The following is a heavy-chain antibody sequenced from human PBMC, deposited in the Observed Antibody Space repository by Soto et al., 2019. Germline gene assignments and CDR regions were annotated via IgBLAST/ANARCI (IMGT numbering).Heavy chain of an antibody. V-gene: IGHV4-39*01. J-gene: IGHJ4*02. D-gene: IGHD3-10*01. CDR3: ARVRYYGSGSYYAPADY. CDR1: GGSTMISSYY. CDR2: MYYSGST. Sequence: PSETLSLTCDVSGGSTMISSYYCAWIRQPPGKGLEWIGSMYYSGSTYYNPSLKSRVTMSVDTSKNQFSLRLNSVTAADTAVYYCARVRYYGSGSYYAPADYWGQGTLVTVSS.